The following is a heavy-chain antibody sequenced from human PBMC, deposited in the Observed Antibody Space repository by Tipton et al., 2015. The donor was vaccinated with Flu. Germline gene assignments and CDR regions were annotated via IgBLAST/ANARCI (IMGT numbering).Heavy chain of an antibody. Sequence: GSLRLSCATSGFTFTNYWMSWIRQAPRKGLEWVAHISQDGNDKYYVDSVKGRFTISRDNAKKSLSLQMNSLRAEDTAVYYCARGASYGGNLGSYYYHFYMDVWSKGTTVTVSS. J-gene: IGHJ6*03. D-gene: IGHD4-23*01. CDR1: GFTFTNYW. CDR2: ISQDGNDK. CDR3: ARGASYGGNLGSYYYHFYMDV. V-gene: IGHV3-7*03.